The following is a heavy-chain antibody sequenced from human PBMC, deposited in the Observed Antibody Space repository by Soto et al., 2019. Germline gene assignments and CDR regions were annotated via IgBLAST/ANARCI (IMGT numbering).Heavy chain of an antibody. D-gene: IGHD2-2*01. J-gene: IGHJ6*02. CDR2: IIPICGTA. Sequence: ASVKVSCKASGGTFSSYAISWVRQAPGQGLEWMGGIIPICGTANYAQKFQGRVTMTADESTSTAYMELSSLRSEDTAVYYCATSDIVVVPAAYYYYGMDVWGQGTTVTVSS. CDR3: ATSDIVVVPAAYYYYGMDV. V-gene: IGHV1-69*13. CDR1: GGTFSSYA.